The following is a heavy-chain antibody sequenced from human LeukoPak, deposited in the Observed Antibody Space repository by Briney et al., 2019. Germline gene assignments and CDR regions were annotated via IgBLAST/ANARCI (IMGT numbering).Heavy chain of an antibody. Sequence: GASVKVSCKASGYTFTSYGISWVRQAPGQGLEWMGWISAYNGNTNYAQKLQGRVTMTTDTSTSTAYMELRSLRSDDTAVYYCERAVVRGVIIIAYGMDVWGQGTTVTVSS. D-gene: IGHD3-10*01. CDR3: ERAVVRGVIIIAYGMDV. J-gene: IGHJ6*02. CDR1: GYTFTSYG. CDR2: ISAYNGNT. V-gene: IGHV1-18*01.